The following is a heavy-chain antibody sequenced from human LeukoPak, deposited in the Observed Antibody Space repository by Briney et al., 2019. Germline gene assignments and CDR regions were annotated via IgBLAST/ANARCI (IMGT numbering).Heavy chain of an antibody. D-gene: IGHD3-10*01. CDR1: GGTFSSYA. Sequence: VASVKVSCKASGGTFSSYAISWVRQAPGQGLEWMGGIIPIFGTANYAQKFQGRVTITTDESTSTACMELSSLRSEDTAVYYCARGMVRGVPGPYFDYWGQGTLVTISS. V-gene: IGHV1-69*05. J-gene: IGHJ4*02. CDR2: IIPIFGTA. CDR3: ARGMVRGVPGPYFDY.